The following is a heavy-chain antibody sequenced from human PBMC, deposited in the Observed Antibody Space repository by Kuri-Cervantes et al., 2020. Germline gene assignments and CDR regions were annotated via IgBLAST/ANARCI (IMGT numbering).Heavy chain of an antibody. V-gene: IGHV4-39*07. J-gene: IGHJ4*02. CDR2: INHSGST. D-gene: IGHD5-12*01. Sequence: GSLRLSCTVSGGSISSSSYYWGWIRQPPGKGLEWIGEINHSGSTNYNPSLKSRVTISVDTSKNQFSLKLSSVTAADTAVYYCAREDIMSSAPTNWGQGTLVTVSS. CDR3: AREDIMSSAPTN. CDR1: GGSISSSSYY.